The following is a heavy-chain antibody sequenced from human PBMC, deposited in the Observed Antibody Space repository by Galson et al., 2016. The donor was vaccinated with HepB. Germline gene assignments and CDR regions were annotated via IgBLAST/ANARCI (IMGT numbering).Heavy chain of an antibody. V-gene: IGHV5-51*03. CDR1: GYSFTSYW. Sequence: QSGAEVKKPGESLKISCKGFGYSFTSYWIGWVRQMPGKGLEWMGIIYPGDSDTRYSPSFQGQVTISADKSSSTAFLHWSSLKASDTAMYYCARTVGPYCGGDCYLGGAFDVWGQGAMVIVSS. D-gene: IGHD2-21*01. CDR2: IYPGDSDT. J-gene: IGHJ3*01. CDR3: ARTVGPYCGGDCYLGGAFDV.